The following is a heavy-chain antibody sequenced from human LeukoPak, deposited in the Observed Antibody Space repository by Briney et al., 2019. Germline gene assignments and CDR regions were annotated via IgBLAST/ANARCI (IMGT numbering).Heavy chain of an antibody. V-gene: IGHV3-30-3*01. CDR1: GFTFSDCS. D-gene: IGHD1-7*01. CDR2: ISYDGITK. CDR3: ASGPLTGTTNY. Sequence: GGSLRLSCAASGFTFSDCSMHWVRQAPGKGLEWVAAISYDGITKYYADSVKGRFTISRENSKNTLYLQMNSLRGEDTAVYYCASGPLTGTTNYWGQGTLVTVSS. J-gene: IGHJ4*02.